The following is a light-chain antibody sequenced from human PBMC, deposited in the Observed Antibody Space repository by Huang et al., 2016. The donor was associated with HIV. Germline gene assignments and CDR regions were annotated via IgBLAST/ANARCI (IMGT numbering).Light chain of an antibody. CDR3: QHYNNWPPFT. CDR2: GAS. Sequence: EVVMTQSPATLSVSPGERATLSCRASQSVSTKLAWYQHKPGQAPRPLMYGASTRATGIPARFSGSGSGTEFTLTISSLQSEDFAVYYCQHYNNWPPFTFGPGTKVDIK. V-gene: IGKV3-15*01. CDR1: QSVSTK. J-gene: IGKJ3*01.